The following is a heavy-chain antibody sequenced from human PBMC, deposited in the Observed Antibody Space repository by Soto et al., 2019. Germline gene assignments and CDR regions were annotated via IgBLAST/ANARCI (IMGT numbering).Heavy chain of an antibody. D-gene: IGHD2-2*01. CDR2: ISSSSSTI. V-gene: IGHV3-48*02. Sequence: EVQLVESGGGLVQPGGSLRLSCAASGFTFSSYSMNWVRQAPGKGLEWVSYISSSSSTIYYADSVKGRFTISRDNAKNSLYLEMNSLRDEDTAVYYCASCIVLGRGCMDVGGQGTTVTVSS. J-gene: IGHJ6*02. CDR3: ASCIVLGRGCMDV. CDR1: GFTFSSYS.